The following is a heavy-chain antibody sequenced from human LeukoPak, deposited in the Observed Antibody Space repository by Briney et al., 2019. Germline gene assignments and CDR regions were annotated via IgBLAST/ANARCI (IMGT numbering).Heavy chain of an antibody. CDR1: GFTFSSYG. CDR3: AKLQVRTTVTAGGDY. V-gene: IGHV3-30*18. D-gene: IGHD4-11*01. Sequence: GRSLRLSCAASGFTFSSYGMHWVRQAPGKGLEWVAVISYDGSNKYYADSVKGRFTISRDNSKNTLYLQMNSLRAEDTAVYYCAKLQVRTTVTAGGDYWGQGTLVTVSS. CDR2: ISYDGSNK. J-gene: IGHJ4*02.